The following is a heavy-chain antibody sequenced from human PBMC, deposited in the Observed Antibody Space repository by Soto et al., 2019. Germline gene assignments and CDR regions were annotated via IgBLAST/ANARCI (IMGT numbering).Heavy chain of an antibody. Sequence: SETLSLTCTVSGGSISSYYWSWIRQPPGKGLEWIGYIYYSGSTNYNPSLKSRVTISVDTSKNQFSLKLSSVTAADTAVYYCAXASGLRYFDWFPGPFDYWGQGTLVTVSS. V-gene: IGHV4-59*01. CDR2: IYYSGST. J-gene: IGHJ4*02. CDR3: AXASGLRYFDWFPGPFDY. CDR1: GGSISSYY. D-gene: IGHD3-9*01.